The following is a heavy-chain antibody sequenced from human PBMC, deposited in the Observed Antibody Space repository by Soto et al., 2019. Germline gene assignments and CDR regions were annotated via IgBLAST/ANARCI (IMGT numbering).Heavy chain of an antibody. CDR1: GGSISSGDYY. Sequence: SETLSLTCTVSGGSISSGDYYWSWIRQPPGKGLEWIGYIYYSGSTYYNPSLKSRVTISVDTSKNQFSLKLSFVTAADTAVYYCAREEYCGGDCYWYFDLWGRGTLVTVSS. D-gene: IGHD2-21*02. CDR3: AREEYCGGDCYWYFDL. V-gene: IGHV4-30-4*01. J-gene: IGHJ2*01. CDR2: IYYSGST.